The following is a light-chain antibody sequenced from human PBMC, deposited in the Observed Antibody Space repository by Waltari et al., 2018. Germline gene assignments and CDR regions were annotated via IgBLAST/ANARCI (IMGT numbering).Light chain of an antibody. J-gene: IGLJ3*02. Sequence: SYDLTQSPSVSVSPGQTARITCSGDKLEDQYANGYQQKAGQSPVLVIYQDTKRPLGIPGRFSGSSSGNTATLTISGTQSLDEADYFCQVWDTTTAVFGGGTKVTVL. CDR3: QVWDTTTAV. CDR1: KLEDQY. CDR2: QDT. V-gene: IGLV3-1*01.